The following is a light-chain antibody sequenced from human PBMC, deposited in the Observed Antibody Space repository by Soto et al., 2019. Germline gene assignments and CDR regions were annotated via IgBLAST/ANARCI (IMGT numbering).Light chain of an antibody. CDR1: QDIRNY. Sequence: DVQVTQSPSSLSASVGDRVTITCQANQDIRNYLNWYQHKAGQAPQLLIYDASSLETGVPSRFSGSGSGTHCTLTIASLQPEDTATYYCQQYDTLPPGYSYGQGTKLQI. CDR2: DAS. J-gene: IGKJ2*01. CDR3: QQYDTLPPGYS. V-gene: IGKV1-33*01.